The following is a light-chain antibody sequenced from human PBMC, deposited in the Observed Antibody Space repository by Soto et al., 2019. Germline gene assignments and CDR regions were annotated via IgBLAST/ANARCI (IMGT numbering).Light chain of an antibody. CDR3: SSYTSSSIYV. Sequence: QSALTQPASVSGSPGQSITISCTGTSSDVGGYNYVSWYQQHPGKAPKLMIYDVSNPPSGVSNRFSGSTSGNTASLTISGLQAEDEAEYYCSSYTSSSIYVFGTGTKVTVL. CDR1: SSDVGGYNY. J-gene: IGLJ1*01. V-gene: IGLV2-14*01. CDR2: DVS.